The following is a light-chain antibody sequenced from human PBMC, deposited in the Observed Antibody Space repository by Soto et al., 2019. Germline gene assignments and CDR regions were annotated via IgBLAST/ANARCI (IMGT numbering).Light chain of an antibody. CDR3: QQSYSSPRT. CDR2: AAS. J-gene: IGKJ2*01. V-gene: IGKV1-39*01. CDR1: QSVRTH. Sequence: DIQMTQSPSSLSASIGDRVTITCLASQSVRTHLNWYHQKPGKAPELLIYAASSLQAGVPSRFSGSGSGTDFTLTISSLHPEDFGDYYCQQSYSSPRTFGQGTNLEIK.